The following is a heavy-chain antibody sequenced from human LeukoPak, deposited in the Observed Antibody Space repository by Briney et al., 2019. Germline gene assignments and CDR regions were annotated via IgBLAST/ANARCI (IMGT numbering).Heavy chain of an antibody. J-gene: IGHJ4*02. CDR1: GGSISGWY. CDR2: IYGSGYT. Sequence: SETLSLTCTVSGGSISGWYWSWIRQPPGKGLEWIGYIYGSGYTNYNPSLKSRVTMSMDTSKNHFSLKLTSVTAADTATYYCARETSLAGFAGGLGFNYWGQGILVTVSS. CDR3: ARETSLAGFAGGLGFNY. V-gene: IGHV4-59*01. D-gene: IGHD4-23*01.